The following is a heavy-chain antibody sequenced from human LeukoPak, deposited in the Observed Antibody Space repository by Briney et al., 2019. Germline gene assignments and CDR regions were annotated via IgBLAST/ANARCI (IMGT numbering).Heavy chain of an antibody. CDR2: IYHSGTT. Sequence: SETLSLTCAVSGYSISSGYYWGWIRQPPGKGLEWIGTIYHSGTTYYNPSLKSRVAISLDTSKNQFSLNLRSVTAADTAVYYCARFESTSGRAFDPWGQGTLVTVSS. D-gene: IGHD2-2*01. CDR3: ARFESTSGRAFDP. V-gene: IGHV4-38-2*01. J-gene: IGHJ5*02. CDR1: GYSISSGYY.